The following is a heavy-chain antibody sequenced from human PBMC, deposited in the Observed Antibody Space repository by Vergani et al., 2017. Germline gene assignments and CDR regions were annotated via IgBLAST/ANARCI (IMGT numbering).Heavy chain of an antibody. V-gene: IGHV3-74*01. D-gene: IGHD6-13*01. CDR2: INSDGSST. Sequence: EVQLVESGGGLVQPGGSLRLSCAASGFTFSSYWMHWVRQAPGKGLVWVSRINSDGSSTSYADSVKGRFTISRDNAKNTLYLQMNSLRAEDTAVYYCARERPHSSSWTKDATYYYYGMDVWGQGTTVTVSS. CDR3: ARERPHSSSWTKDATYYYYGMDV. J-gene: IGHJ6*02. CDR1: GFTFSSYW.